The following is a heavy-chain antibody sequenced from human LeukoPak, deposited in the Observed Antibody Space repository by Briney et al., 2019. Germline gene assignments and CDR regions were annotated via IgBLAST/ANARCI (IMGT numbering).Heavy chain of an antibody. CDR3: AKGGLGRTVMAHLDY. J-gene: IGHJ4*02. CDR1: GFTFDDYG. Sequence: GGSLRLSCAASGFTFDDYGMHWLRQAPGKGLEWVSLISGDGGNTYYADSVKGRFTISRDNSKSSLYLQMNSLRTEDTALYYCAKGGLGRTVMAHLDYWGQGTLVTVSS. V-gene: IGHV3-43*02. CDR2: ISGDGGNT. D-gene: IGHD5-18*01.